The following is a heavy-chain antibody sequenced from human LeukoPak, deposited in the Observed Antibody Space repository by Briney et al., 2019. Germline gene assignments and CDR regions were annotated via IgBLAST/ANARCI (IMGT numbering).Heavy chain of an antibody. V-gene: IGHV3-11*01. J-gene: IGHJ6*02. CDR3: ARAKVVVVPAYYYYYGMDV. D-gene: IGHD2-2*01. CDR2: ISSSGSTI. CDR1: GFTFSDYY. Sequence: GGSLGLSCAASGFTFSDYYMSWIRQAPGKGLEWVSYISSSGSTIYYADSVKGRFTISRDNAKNSLYLQMNSLRAEDTAVYYCARAKVVVVPAYYYYYGMDVWGQGTTVTVSS.